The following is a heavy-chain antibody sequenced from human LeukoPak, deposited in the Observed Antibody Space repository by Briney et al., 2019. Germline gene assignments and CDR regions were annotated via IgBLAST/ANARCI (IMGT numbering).Heavy chain of an antibody. V-gene: IGHV3-21*01. J-gene: IGHJ4*02. CDR2: ISSTSSLI. CDR1: RFTFCSFN. Sequence: GGSLRLSCAASRFTFCSFNMNWVRQAPGKGLEWVSSISSTSSLIWSADSLKGRFTISRDNAKNSLYLQMDSLRAEDTAVYYCARYNSGWNDYWGQGTLVTVSS. D-gene: IGHD6-19*01. CDR3: ARYNSGWNDY.